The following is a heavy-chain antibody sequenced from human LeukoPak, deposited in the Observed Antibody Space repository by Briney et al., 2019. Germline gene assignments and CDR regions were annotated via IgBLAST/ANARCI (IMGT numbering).Heavy chain of an antibody. Sequence: ASVKVSCKASGYTFTSYYMHWVRQAPGQGLEWMGLINPSGTNTNYAQKFRGRVAMTRDTSTSTVYMDLSSLRSEDTAMYFCAREESGGYFDYWGQGTLVTVSS. V-gene: IGHV1-46*01. CDR1: GYTFTSYY. D-gene: IGHD2-8*02. CDR3: AREESGGYFDY. J-gene: IGHJ4*02. CDR2: INPSGTNT.